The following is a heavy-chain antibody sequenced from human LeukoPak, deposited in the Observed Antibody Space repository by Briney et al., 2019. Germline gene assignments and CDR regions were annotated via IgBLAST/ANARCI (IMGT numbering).Heavy chain of an antibody. CDR1: GYTFTSYG. CDR2: ISAYNGNT. Sequence: GASVKVSCKASGYTFTSYGISWVRQAPGQGLEWMGWISAYNGNTNYAQKLQGRVAMTTDTSTSTAYMELRSLRSDDTAVYYCATDPAGDGDNDYWGQGTLVTVSS. J-gene: IGHJ4*02. CDR3: ATDPAGDGDNDY. D-gene: IGHD4-17*01. V-gene: IGHV1-18*01.